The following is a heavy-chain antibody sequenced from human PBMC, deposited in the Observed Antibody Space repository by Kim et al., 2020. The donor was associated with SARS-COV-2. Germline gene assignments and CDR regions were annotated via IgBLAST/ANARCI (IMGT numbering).Heavy chain of an antibody. CDR2: IIPIFGTA. Sequence: SVKVSCKASGGTFSSYAISWVRQAPGQGLEWMGGIIPIFGTANYAQKFQGRVTITADESTSTAYMELSSLRSEDTAVYYCARAFYGDYGIIEDEAGYFDYWGQGTLVTVSS. CDR3: ARAFYGDYGIIEDEAGYFDY. V-gene: IGHV1-69*13. D-gene: IGHD4-17*01. CDR1: GGTFSSYA. J-gene: IGHJ4*02.